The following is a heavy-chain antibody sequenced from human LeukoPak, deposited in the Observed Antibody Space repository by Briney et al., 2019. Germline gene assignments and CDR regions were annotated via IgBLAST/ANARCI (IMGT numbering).Heavy chain of an antibody. D-gene: IGHD4-17*01. V-gene: IGHV4-59*01. CDR2: IYYSGST. J-gene: IGHJ5*02. Sequence: SETLSLTCTVSGGSISSYYWSWIRQPPGKGLEWIGYIYYSGSTNYNPSLKSRVTISVDTSKNQFSLKLSSVTAADTAVYYCARASERYGDWFDPWGQGTPVTVSS. CDR1: GGSISSYY. CDR3: ARASERYGDWFDP.